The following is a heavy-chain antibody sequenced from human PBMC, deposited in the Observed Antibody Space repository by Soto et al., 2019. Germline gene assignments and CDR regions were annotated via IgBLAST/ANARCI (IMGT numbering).Heavy chain of an antibody. CDR2: FDPEDGET. Sequence: GASVKVSCKVSGYTLTELSMHWVRQAPGKGLEWMGGFDPEDGETIYAQKFQGRVTMTEDTSTDTAYMELSSLRSEDTAVYYCATRLLHYDILTGYSIWGEGTMVTVSS. D-gene: IGHD3-9*01. V-gene: IGHV1-24*01. CDR1: GYTLTELS. CDR3: ATRLLHYDILTGYSI. J-gene: IGHJ3*02.